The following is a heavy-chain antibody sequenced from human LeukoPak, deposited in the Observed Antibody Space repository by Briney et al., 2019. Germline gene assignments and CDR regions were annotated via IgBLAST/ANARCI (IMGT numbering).Heavy chain of an antibody. CDR2: ISSSGSTI. Sequence: GGSLRLSCAASGFTFSSYEMNWVRQAPGKGLEWVSYISSSGSTIYYADAVKGGFTISRDNAQNSLYLQMNSLRAEDTDVYYCARSGAGYSYGYLFWDYWGQGTLVGVSS. D-gene: IGHD5-18*01. CDR3: ARSGAGYSYGYLFWDY. CDR1: GFTFSSYE. J-gene: IGHJ4*02. V-gene: IGHV3-48*03.